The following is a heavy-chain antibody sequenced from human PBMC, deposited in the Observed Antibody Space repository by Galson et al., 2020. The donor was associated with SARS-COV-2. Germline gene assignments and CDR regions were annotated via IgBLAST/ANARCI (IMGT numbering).Heavy chain of an antibody. V-gene: IGHV4-39*01. Sequence: SETLSLTCSVSGGPIKSRSYYWGWIRQPPGKGLEWIASVLSTGSTAYNPSLKSRVTISVDTSKNQLSLRVTSVTAADAAVYYCARRGDTVAWFYWGQGALVTVSS. CDR2: VLSTGST. CDR1: GGPIKSRSYY. D-gene: IGHD3-3*01. J-gene: IGHJ4*02. CDR3: ARRGDTVAWFY.